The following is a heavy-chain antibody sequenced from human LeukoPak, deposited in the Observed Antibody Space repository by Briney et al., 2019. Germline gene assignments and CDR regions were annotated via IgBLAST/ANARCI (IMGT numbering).Heavy chain of an antibody. Sequence: GGSLRLSCAASGFAFSSYGMHWVRQAPGKGLEWVAVIWYDGSNKYYADSVKGRFTISRDNSKNTLYLQMNSLRAEDTAVYYCAKWGDYDVLTGYYDPDNWGQGTLVTVSS. J-gene: IGHJ4*02. D-gene: IGHD3-9*01. CDR3: AKWGDYDVLTGYYDPDN. V-gene: IGHV3-33*06. CDR1: GFAFSSYG. CDR2: IWYDGSNK.